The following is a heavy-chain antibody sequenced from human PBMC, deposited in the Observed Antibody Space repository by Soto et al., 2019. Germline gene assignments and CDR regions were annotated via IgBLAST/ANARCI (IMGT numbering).Heavy chain of an antibody. V-gene: IGHV4-34*01. D-gene: IGHD6-13*01. CDR2: INHSGSGST. CDR1: VGSFSGYY. J-gene: IGHJ6*02. CDR3: ARGKGAAAGYYYYGIDV. Sequence: PSETLSLTCAVSVGSFSGYYWTWIRQPPGKGLEWIGEINHSGSGSTNYNPSLKSRVTILVDTSKNQFSLRLSSVTAADTAVYYCARGKGAAAGYYYYGIDVWGQGTTVT.